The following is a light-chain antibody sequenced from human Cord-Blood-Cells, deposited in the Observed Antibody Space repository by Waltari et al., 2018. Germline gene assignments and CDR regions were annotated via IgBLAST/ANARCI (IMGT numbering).Light chain of an antibody. V-gene: IGLV2-23*01. Sequence: QSALTQPASVSGSPGQSITISCTGTSSDVASYNLVSWYQQHPGKAPELMIFEGSKRPSGVSNRFSGSKSCNTASLTISVLQAEDEADYYCCSYEGSSTWVVGGGTKLTVL. CDR2: EGS. CDR1: SSDVASYNL. J-gene: IGLJ3*02. CDR3: CSYEGSSTWV.